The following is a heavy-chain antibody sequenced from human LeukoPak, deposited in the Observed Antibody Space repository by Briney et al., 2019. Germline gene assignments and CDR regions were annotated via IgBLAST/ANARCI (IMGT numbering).Heavy chain of an antibody. CDR1: GYSFTAFY. CDR2: IIPILGIA. D-gene: IGHD2-15*01. J-gene: IGHJ5*02. Sequence: SVKVSCKTSGYSFTAFYIHWARQAPGQGLEWMGRIIPILGIANYAQKFQGRVTITADKSTSTAYMELSSLRSEDTAVYYCARDSGASWLFDPWGQGTLVTVSS. V-gene: IGHV1-69*04. CDR3: ARDSGASWLFDP.